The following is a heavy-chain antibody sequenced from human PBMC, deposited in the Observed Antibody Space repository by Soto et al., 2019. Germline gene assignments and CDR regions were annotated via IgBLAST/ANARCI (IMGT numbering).Heavy chain of an antibody. J-gene: IGHJ4*02. CDR1: GFTFISFA. D-gene: IGHD5-18*01. Sequence: WGSLRLSCAASGFTFISFAFIFCRQAPGKGLEWVSAISGSGDGTDYADSVKGRFTISRDNSKNTLYLQMNSLRAEDTAVYYCAGPGYSSQDYWGQGALVTVSS. V-gene: IGHV3-23*01. CDR2: ISGSGDGT. CDR3: AGPGYSSQDY.